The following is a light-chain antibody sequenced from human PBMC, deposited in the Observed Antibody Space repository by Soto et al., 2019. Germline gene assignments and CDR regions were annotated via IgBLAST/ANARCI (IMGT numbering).Light chain of an antibody. CDR2: EGS. CDR1: SSDVGSYNL. Sequence: QSALTQPASVSGSPGQSITISCTGTSSDVGSYNLVSWYQQHPGKAPKLMIYEGSKRPSGGSNRFSGSKSGNTASLTSPGLQAEDDADYYCCSYAGSSTMVFGGGTELTVL. CDR3: CSYAGSSTMV. J-gene: IGLJ2*01. V-gene: IGLV2-23*01.